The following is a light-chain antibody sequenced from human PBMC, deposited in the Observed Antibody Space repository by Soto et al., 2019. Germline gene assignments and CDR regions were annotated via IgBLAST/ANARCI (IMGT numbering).Light chain of an antibody. V-gene: IGKV1-5*01. CDR1: QSMSTW. J-gene: IGKJ1*01. Sequence: ENQMTQLPSTLSSSVRDLVTITCRARQSMSTWLGWYQRKPGKAPKPLIDDASSLESRVTSRFIGRVSRTEAAHTISNLQPKDFATSDSQQYNNYALTCGQVTKVEFK. CDR2: DAS. CDR3: QQYNNYALT.